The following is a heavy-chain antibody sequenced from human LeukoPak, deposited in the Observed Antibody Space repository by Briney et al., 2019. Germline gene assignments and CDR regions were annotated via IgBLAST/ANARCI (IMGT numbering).Heavy chain of an antibody. CDR3: AREAMRFPADAFDI. CDR2: IYYSGST. D-gene: IGHD2-2*01. CDR1: GGSISSGGYY. Sequence: PSQTLSLTCTVSGGSISSGGYYWSWIRQHPGKGLEWIGYIYYSGSTYYNPSLKSRVTISVDTSKNQFSLKLSSVTAADTAVYYCAREAMRFPADAFDIWGQGTMVTVSS. V-gene: IGHV4-31*03. J-gene: IGHJ3*02.